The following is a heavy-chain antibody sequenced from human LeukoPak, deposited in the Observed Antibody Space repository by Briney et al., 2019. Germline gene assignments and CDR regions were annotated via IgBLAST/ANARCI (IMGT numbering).Heavy chain of an antibody. CDR2: ITPSGGT. Sequence: ASVKVSCKASGYTFTSYAMHWVGQAPGQGLEWMGWITPSGGTNYPQKLQGRVAITRDTSITTAYMDLSRLTSDDTAVYYCARDRYGDGFAHFDYWGQGALVTVSS. J-gene: IGHJ4*02. D-gene: IGHD5-24*01. V-gene: IGHV1-2*02. CDR3: ARDRYGDGFAHFDY. CDR1: GYTFTSYA.